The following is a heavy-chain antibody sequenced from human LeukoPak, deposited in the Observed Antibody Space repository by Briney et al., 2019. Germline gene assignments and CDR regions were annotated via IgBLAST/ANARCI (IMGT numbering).Heavy chain of an antibody. CDR3: ARDPWDTAMVTPSDSFDI. D-gene: IGHD5-18*01. CDR2: INHSGST. J-gene: IGHJ3*02. CDR1: GGSFSGYY. Sequence: PSETLSLTCAVYGGSFSGYYWSWIRQPPGKGLEWIGEINHSGSTNYSPSLKSRVTMSVDTSKNQFSLKLSSVTAADTAVYYCARDPWDTAMVTPSDSFDIWGQGTMVTVSS. V-gene: IGHV4-34*01.